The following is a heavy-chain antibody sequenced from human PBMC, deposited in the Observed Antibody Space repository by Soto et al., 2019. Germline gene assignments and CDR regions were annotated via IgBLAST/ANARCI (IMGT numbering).Heavy chain of an antibody. D-gene: IGHD5-18*01. CDR1: GGTFSSYA. J-gene: IGHJ6*02. Sequence: QVQLVQSGAEVKKPGSSVKVSCKASGGTFSSYAISWVRQAPGQGLEWMGGIIPIFGTANYAQKFQGRVTITADKSTSTAYMELSSLRSEDTAVYYCARPNVYTAMLHYYYGMDVWGQGTTVTVSS. V-gene: IGHV1-69*06. CDR3: ARPNVYTAMLHYYYGMDV. CDR2: IIPIFGTA.